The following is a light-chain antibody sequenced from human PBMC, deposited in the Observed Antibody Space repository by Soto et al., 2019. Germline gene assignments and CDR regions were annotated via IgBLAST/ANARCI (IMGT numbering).Light chain of an antibody. V-gene: IGKV3-20*01. Sequence: EIVLTQSPGTLSLSPGERATLSCRASQSVSSSYLAWYQQKPGQAPRQLIYGASSRATGIPDRFSGSGSGTDFPLAIPRLEPEDFAVYYCPHYRTAFGGGTRVEIK. J-gene: IGKJ4*01. CDR1: QSVSSSY. CDR3: PHYRTA. CDR2: GAS.